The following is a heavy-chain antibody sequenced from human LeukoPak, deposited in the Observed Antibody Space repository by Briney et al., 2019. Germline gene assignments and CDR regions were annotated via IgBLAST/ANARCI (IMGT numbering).Heavy chain of an antibody. Sequence: ASVKVSCKASGYPFYTYGISWVRQAPGQGLEWMGWISAYNGNTNYAQKLQGRVTMTTDTSTSTAYMELRSLRSDDTAVYYCANTYGSGSYMDNWFDPWGQGTLVTVSS. CDR2: ISAYNGNT. CDR3: ANTYGSGSYMDNWFDP. CDR1: GYPFYTYG. J-gene: IGHJ5*02. D-gene: IGHD3-10*01. V-gene: IGHV1-18*01.